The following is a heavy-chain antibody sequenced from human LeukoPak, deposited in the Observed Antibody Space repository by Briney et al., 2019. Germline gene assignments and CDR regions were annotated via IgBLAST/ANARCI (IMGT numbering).Heavy chain of an antibody. D-gene: IGHD6-13*01. J-gene: IGHJ3*02. CDR2: ISSSSSYI. Sequence: GGSLRLSCAASGFTLSSYSMNWVRQAPGKGLEWVSSISSSSSYIYYADSVKGRFTISRDNAKNSLYLQMNSLRAEDTAVYYCARVRGSSGDDAFDIWGQGTMVTVSS. CDR1: GFTLSSYS. CDR3: ARVRGSSGDDAFDI. V-gene: IGHV3-21*01.